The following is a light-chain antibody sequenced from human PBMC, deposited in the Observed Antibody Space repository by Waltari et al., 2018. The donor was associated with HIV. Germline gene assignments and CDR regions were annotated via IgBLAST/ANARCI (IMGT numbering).Light chain of an antibody. CDR3: CSYAGSSTLV. J-gene: IGLJ3*02. Sequence: QSALPQPASVSGSPGQSITISCTGTIRDVGNYNLVTWYQQHPGNATKVLIYEVRQRPSGVSDRFSGSKSGNTASLTISGLQAEDEAHYYCCSYAGSSTLVFGGGTKLTVL. CDR2: EVR. V-gene: IGLV2-23*02. CDR1: IRDVGNYNL.